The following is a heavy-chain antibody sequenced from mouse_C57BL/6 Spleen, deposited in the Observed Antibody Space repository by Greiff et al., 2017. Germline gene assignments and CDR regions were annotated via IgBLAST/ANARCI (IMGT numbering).Heavy chain of an antibody. D-gene: IGHD1-1*01. J-gene: IGHJ2*01. CDR2: ISSGGSYT. Sequence: DVKLVESGGDLVKPGGSLKLSCAASGFTFSSYGMSWVRQTPDKRLEWVATISSGGSYTYYPDSVKGRFTISRDNAKNTLYLQMTSLKSEDTAMYYCARQPRDGSPYFDYWGQGTTLTVSS. V-gene: IGHV5-6*02. CDR3: ARQPRDGSPYFDY. CDR1: GFTFSSYG.